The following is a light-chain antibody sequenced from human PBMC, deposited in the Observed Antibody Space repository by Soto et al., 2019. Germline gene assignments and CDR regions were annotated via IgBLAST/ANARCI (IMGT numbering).Light chain of an antibody. CDR3: LLSFSGVEV. V-gene: IGLV7-46*01. J-gene: IGLJ2*01. CDR1: TGAVTSGHY. CDR2: DTS. Sequence: QAVVTQEPSLTVSPGGTVTLTCGSSTGAVTSGHYPYWFQQRPGQAPRTLISDTSNRHSWTPARFSGSLLGGKAALTLSGVQPEDEADYYCLLSFSGVEVFGGGTKLTVL.